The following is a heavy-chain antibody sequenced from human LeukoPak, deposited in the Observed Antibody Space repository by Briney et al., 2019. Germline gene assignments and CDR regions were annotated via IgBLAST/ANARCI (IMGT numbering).Heavy chain of an antibody. Sequence: PGGTLRLSCAASGFTFSSYGMSWVRQAPGKGLEWVSGISWNSGSIGYADSVKGRFTISRDNAKNSLYLQMNSLRAEDMALYYCAKGWQQLVDPMDVWGKGTTVTVSS. J-gene: IGHJ6*03. CDR1: GFTFSSYG. V-gene: IGHV3-9*03. CDR2: ISWNSGSI. CDR3: AKGWQQLVDPMDV. D-gene: IGHD6-13*01.